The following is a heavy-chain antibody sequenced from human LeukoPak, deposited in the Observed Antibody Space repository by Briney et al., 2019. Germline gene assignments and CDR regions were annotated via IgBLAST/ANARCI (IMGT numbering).Heavy chain of an antibody. CDR3: ARVRRGIAANYFDY. V-gene: IGHV1-46*01. CDR2: INPSGGST. Sequence: ASVKVSCKASGYTFTSYYMHWVRQAPGQGLEWMGIINPSGGSTSYPTQFQGRVTMTTDTSTSTVYMELSSLRSEDTAVYYCARVRRGIAANYFDYWGQGTLVTVSS. J-gene: IGHJ4*02. CDR1: GYTFTSYY. D-gene: IGHD6-13*01.